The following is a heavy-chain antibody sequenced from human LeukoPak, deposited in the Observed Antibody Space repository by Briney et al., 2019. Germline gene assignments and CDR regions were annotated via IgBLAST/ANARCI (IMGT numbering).Heavy chain of an antibody. Sequence: GGSLRLSCAASGFTFSSYNMTWVRQAPGKGLEWVSSISSSSTYIYYADSVEGRFTISRDNAKNSLYLQMNSLRAEDTAVYYYARDNSWNGDYGGPYFDYWGQGTLVTVSS. CDR2: ISSSSTYI. V-gene: IGHV3-21*01. CDR3: ARDNSWNGDYGGPYFDY. CDR1: GFTFSSYN. J-gene: IGHJ4*02. D-gene: IGHD4-17*01.